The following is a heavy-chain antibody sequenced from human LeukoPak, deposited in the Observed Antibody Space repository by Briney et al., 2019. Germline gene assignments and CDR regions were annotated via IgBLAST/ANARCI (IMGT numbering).Heavy chain of an antibody. CDR2: ISKDGSNK. J-gene: IGHJ3*02. CDR3: AREVGATNAFDI. V-gene: IGHV3-30*03. D-gene: IGHD1-26*01. Sequence: GGSLRLSCAASGFTFSTYGIHWVRQAPGKGLEWVAVISKDGSNKYYADSVRGRFTISRDNSKNTLYLQMNSLRAEDTAVYYCAREVGATNAFDIWGQGTMVTVSS. CDR1: GFTFSTYG.